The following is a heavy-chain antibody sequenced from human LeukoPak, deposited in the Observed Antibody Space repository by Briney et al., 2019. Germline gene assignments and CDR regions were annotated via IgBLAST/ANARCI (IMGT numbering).Heavy chain of an antibody. D-gene: IGHD3-22*01. J-gene: IGHJ4*02. CDR1: GGSFSGYY. CDR2: INHSGST. Sequence: SETLSLTCAVYGGSFSGYYWSWIRQPPGKGLEWIGEINHSGSTNYNPSLKSRVTISVDTSKNQFSLKLSSVTAADTAVYYCARGEYYDSSGYYYLDYWGQGTLVTVSS. V-gene: IGHV4-34*01. CDR3: ARGEYYDSSGYYYLDY.